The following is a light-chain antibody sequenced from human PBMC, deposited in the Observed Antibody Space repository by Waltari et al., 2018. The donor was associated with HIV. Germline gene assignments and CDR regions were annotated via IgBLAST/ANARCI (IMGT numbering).Light chain of an antibody. Sequence: DIQMTQSPSSLSASVGDRVTITCRASQSISTYLNWYLQKPGKAPKPLIYAASSLLSGVPSRFSGSGSGTDFTLTISSLQPEDFATYYCQQSYSIPITFGQGTNLEIK. CDR3: QQSYSIPIT. J-gene: IGKJ2*01. V-gene: IGKV1-39*01. CDR2: AAS. CDR1: QSISTY.